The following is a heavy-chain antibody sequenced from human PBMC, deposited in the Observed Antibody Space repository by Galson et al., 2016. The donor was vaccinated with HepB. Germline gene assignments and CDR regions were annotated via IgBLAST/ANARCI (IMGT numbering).Heavy chain of an antibody. CDR1: GYTFTTYG. Sequence: SVKVSCKASGYTFTTYGISWVRQAPGQGLEWLGWISANSGNTNYAQNLQGRVTLTTDTSTTKAYMELRSLRSDDTAVYYCARDVRHGMDVWGQGTTVTVSS. V-gene: IGHV1-18*04. J-gene: IGHJ6*02. CDR3: ARDVRHGMDV. CDR2: ISANSGNT. D-gene: IGHD6-25*01.